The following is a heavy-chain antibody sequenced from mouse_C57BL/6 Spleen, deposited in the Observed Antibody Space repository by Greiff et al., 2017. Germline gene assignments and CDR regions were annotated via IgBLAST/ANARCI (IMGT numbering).Heavy chain of an antibody. V-gene: IGHV1-80*01. CDR3: ARNYYGSSYYFDY. CDR2: IYPGDGDT. Sequence: QVQLKESGAELVKPGASVKISCKASGYAFSSYWMNWVKQRPGKGLEWIGQIYPGDGDTNYNGKFKGKATLTADKSSSPAYMQLSSLTSEDSAVYFCARNYYGSSYYFDYWGQGTTLTVSS. D-gene: IGHD1-1*01. CDR1: GYAFSSYW. J-gene: IGHJ2*01.